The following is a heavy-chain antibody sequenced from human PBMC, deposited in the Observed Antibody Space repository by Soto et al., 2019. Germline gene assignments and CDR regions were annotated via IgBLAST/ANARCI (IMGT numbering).Heavy chain of an antibody. D-gene: IGHD2-2*02. V-gene: IGHV1-3*01. CDR3: ARAVDDCSTTNCYMIDY. CDR2: INAGNGKT. Sequence: QVQLVQSGVAVKKPGASVKVSCKASGYTFTTYAMHWVRQAPGQRLEWMGWINAGNGKTKYSQKFQGRVTITRDTPATTAYMELSSLRSEDTAVYYGARAVDDCSTTNCYMIDYWGKGTLVTVSS. CDR1: GYTFTTYA. J-gene: IGHJ4*02.